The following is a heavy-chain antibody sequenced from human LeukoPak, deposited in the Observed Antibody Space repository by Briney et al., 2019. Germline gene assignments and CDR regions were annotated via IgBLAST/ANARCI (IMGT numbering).Heavy chain of an antibody. Sequence: PGGALRPFCCASGVALISDDMSWGRQVPGKGLEWVSGIYNGCMKYYADSVKGRFTISRDNSKNTLYLQMNSLKAEDTAVYYCASDNAYCSGGSCYSVAFDIWGQGTMVTVSS. CDR2: IYNGCMK. D-gene: IGHD2-15*01. CDR3: ASDNAYCSGGSCYSVAFDI. V-gene: IGHV3-53*01. CDR1: GVALISDD. J-gene: IGHJ3*02.